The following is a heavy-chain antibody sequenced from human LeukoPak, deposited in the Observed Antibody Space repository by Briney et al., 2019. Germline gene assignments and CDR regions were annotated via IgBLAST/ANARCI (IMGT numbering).Heavy chain of an antibody. J-gene: IGHJ4*02. V-gene: IGHV3-7*01. CDR1: GLTFSSCW. CDR2: IIQDGSEK. CDR3: ARDRVGRVYYFDY. Sequence: PGGSLRLSCAASGLTFSSCWMSWVRQAPVKGLEWVANIIQDGSEKYYVDSVKGRFIISRDNAKNSLYLQMNSLRAEDTAVYYCARDRVGRVYYFDYWGQGTQVTVSS. D-gene: IGHD2-15*01.